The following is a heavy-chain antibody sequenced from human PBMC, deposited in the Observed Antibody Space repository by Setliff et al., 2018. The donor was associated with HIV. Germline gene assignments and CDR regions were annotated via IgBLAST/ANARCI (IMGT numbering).Heavy chain of an antibody. CDR3: ARGESSTWDLAEHFQH. V-gene: IGHV4-31*03. D-gene: IGHD2-2*01. Sequence: PSETLSLTCTVSGVSVSSGGYYWSWIRQHPGKGLEWIGDVHHTGITYLNPSLKSRITISVDTSKNQFSLKLGFVTAADTAVYHCARGESSTWDLAEHFQHWGHGTLVTVS. CDR1: GVSVSSGGYY. J-gene: IGHJ1*01. CDR2: VHHTGIT.